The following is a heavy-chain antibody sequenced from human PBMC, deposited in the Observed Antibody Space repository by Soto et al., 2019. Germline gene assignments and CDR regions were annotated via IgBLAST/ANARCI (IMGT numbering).Heavy chain of an antibody. Sequence: GESLKISCQGSGYIFTTYWIGWVRQVPGRGLDWMGIIYPGDSDTRYNPSFQGQVTISADKSIGTAYLQWSSLKASDTAMYYCARASETSGTEDSWGQGTLVTVSS. V-gene: IGHV5-51*01. J-gene: IGHJ4*02. CDR2: IYPGDSDT. CDR3: ARASETSGTEDS. D-gene: IGHD6-13*01. CDR1: GYIFTTYW.